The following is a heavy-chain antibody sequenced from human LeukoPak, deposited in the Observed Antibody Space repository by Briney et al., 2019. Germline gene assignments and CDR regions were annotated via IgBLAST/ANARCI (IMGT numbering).Heavy chain of an antibody. CDR3: ARMPHSGYAY. CDR2: ISSSSSTI. CDR1: GFTFSSYS. J-gene: IGHJ4*02. Sequence: GGSLRLSCAASGFTFSSYSMNWVRQAPGKGLEWVSYISSSSSTIYYADSVKGRFTISRDNAKNSLYLQMNSLGDEDTAVYYCARMPHSGYAYWGQGTLVTVSS. D-gene: IGHD3-22*01. V-gene: IGHV3-48*02.